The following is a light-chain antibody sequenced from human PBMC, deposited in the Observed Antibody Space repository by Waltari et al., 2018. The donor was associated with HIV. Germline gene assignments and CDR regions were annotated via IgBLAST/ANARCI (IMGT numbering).Light chain of an antibody. CDR2: DNN. CDR1: RSNIGSNP. Sequence: QSVLTQPPSASGTPGQRVTISCSGRRSNIGSNPVSWYQQLPGTVPKLLISDNNQRPSGVPDRFSGSKSGTSASLAISGLQSEDEGDYYCAAWDDSLDGLFGGGTKLTV. J-gene: IGLJ2*01. V-gene: IGLV1-44*01. CDR3: AAWDDSLDGL.